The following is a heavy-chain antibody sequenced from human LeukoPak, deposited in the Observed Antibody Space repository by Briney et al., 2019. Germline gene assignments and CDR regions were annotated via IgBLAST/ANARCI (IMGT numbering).Heavy chain of an antibody. V-gene: IGHV3-11*01. CDR2: ISSSGNTI. CDR3: AKNDYGDYVRWFDP. J-gene: IGHJ5*02. CDR1: GFTFSDYY. Sequence: PGGSLRLSCAASGFTFSDYYMSWIRQAPGKGLEWVSYISSSGNTIYYADSVKGRFTISRDNSKNTLYLQMNSLRAEDTAVYYCAKNDYGDYVRWFDPWGQGTLVTVSS. D-gene: IGHD4-17*01.